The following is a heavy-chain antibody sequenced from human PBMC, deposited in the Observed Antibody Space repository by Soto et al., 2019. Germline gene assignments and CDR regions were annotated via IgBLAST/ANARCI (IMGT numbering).Heavy chain of an antibody. CDR1: GYTFTSYA. D-gene: IGHD6-13*01. V-gene: IGHV1-18*01. CDR2: ISAYNGNT. CDR3: ARDVAAADY. Sequence: ASVKVSCKTSGYTFTSYAMNWVRQAPGQGLEWMGWISAYNGNTNYAQKLQGRVTMTTDTSTSTAYMELRSLRSEDTAVYYCARDVAAADYWGQGTLVTVSS. J-gene: IGHJ4*02.